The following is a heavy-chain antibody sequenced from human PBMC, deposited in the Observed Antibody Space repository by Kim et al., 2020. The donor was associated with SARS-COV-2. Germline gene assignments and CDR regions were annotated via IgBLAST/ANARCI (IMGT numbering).Heavy chain of an antibody. CDR2: GGT. Sequence: GGTYNNPSLKRRVTISVDTSKNQFSLKMNYVTAADTAVYYCTREIAGTTVDYWGQGILVTVSS. J-gene: IGHJ4*02. D-gene: IGHD4-17*01. V-gene: IGHV4-30-2*04. CDR3: TREIAGTTVDY.